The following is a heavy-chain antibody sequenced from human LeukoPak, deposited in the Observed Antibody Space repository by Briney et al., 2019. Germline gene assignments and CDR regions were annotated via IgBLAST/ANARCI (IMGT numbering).Heavy chain of an antibody. Sequence: SETLSLTCTVSGGSLTSYYWNWIRQFPGKGREWIGYSFYLGTTKYNPSLNSRVTISVDRSKNQFARKLDSVTAADTAVYYCARLQPHGSSDYWGQGALVTVSS. J-gene: IGHJ4*02. CDR3: ARLQPHGSSDY. D-gene: IGHD3-10*01. CDR2: SFYLGTT. CDR1: GGSLTSYY. V-gene: IGHV4-59*08.